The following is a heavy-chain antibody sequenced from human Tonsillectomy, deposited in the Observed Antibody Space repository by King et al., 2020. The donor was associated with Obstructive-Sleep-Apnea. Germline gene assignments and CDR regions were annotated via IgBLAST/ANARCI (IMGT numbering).Heavy chain of an antibody. CDR3: AKDSEVDYYGSGSHSLDY. CDR2: ISGNSGSI. Sequence: VQLVESGGGLVQPGRSLRLSFAASGFTFDDYAMHWVRQAPGKGLEWVSGISGNSGSIGYADSVKGRFTISRDNAKNSLYLQMNSLRAVDTALYYCAKDSEVDYYGSGSHSLDYWGQGTLVTVSS. D-gene: IGHD3-10*01. V-gene: IGHV3-9*01. CDR1: GFTFDDYA. J-gene: IGHJ4*02.